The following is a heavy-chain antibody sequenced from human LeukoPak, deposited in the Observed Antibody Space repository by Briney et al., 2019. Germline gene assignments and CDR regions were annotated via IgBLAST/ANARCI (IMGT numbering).Heavy chain of an antibody. J-gene: IGHJ4*02. CDR2: IDANNGDT. CDR1: GYTFRGNY. D-gene: IGHD4-11*01. Sequence: ASVKISCKASGYTFRGNYIHWLRQAPGQGLEWMGWIDANNGDTKSAQKFQGRVTMSRDTSISTAYMDLRSLSPDDAAVYYCARDPSSVNLYFFDYWGQGTLVTVSS. CDR3: ARDPSSVNLYFFDY. V-gene: IGHV1-2*02.